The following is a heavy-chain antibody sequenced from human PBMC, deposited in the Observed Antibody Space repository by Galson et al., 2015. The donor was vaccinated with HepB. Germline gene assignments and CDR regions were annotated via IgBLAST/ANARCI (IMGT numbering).Heavy chain of an antibody. D-gene: IGHD6-19*01. V-gene: IGHV3-21*03. Sequence: SLRLSCAASGFTFSSYNMIWIRQAPGKGLEYVTSINRNSRCIYKAESMSGRFTISRDDSKSIAYLQMNTLKTEDTAVYYCSTARSTGWYPYFYYGMDFWGQATTVTGS. J-gene: IGHJ6*02. CDR2: INRNSRCI. CDR3: STARSTGWYPYFYYGMDF. CDR1: GFTFSSYN.